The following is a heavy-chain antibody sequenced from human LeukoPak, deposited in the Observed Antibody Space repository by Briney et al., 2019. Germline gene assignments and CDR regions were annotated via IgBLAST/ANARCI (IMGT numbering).Heavy chain of an antibody. Sequence: SQTLSLTCAVSGASISAGDYSWSWIRQPPGKGLEWIGYIYRSGSTFYNPSLKSRVTISVDRSKNQFSLNLSSVTAADTAVYYCARASGGNIAYWGQGILVTVSS. CDR2: IYRSGST. D-gene: IGHD4-23*01. J-gene: IGHJ4*02. V-gene: IGHV4-30-2*01. CDR1: GASISAGDYS. CDR3: ARASGGNIAY.